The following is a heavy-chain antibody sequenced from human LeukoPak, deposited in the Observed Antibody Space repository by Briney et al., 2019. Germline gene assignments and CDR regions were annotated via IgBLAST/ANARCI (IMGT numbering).Heavy chain of an antibody. V-gene: IGHV4-39*01. CDR2: IYYSGST. CDR1: GGSISSSSYY. D-gene: IGHD3-3*01. CDR3: ARVYDFWSEWAFDI. J-gene: IGHJ3*02. Sequence: SETLSLTCTVSGGSISSSSYYWGWIRQPPGKGLEWIGSIYYSGSTYYNPSLKSRVTISVDTSKNQFSLKLSSVTAADTAVYYCARVYDFWSEWAFDIWGQGTMVTVSS.